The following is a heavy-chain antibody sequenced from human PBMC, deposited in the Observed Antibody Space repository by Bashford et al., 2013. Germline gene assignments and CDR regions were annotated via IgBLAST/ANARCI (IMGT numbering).Heavy chain of an antibody. V-gene: IGHV3-13*01. CDR1: GFTFSVYD. CDR3: AREVTGPVSGILDV. J-gene: IGHJ6*02. CDR2: IGLVGDT. Sequence: GGSLRLSCAASGFTFSVYDMHWVRQAPGKGLEWVSAIGLVGDTYYPDSVKGRFTISREDAKNSLYLQMNTLRAEDTAVYYCAREVTGPVSGILDVWGQGATVTVSS. D-gene: IGHD6-25*01.